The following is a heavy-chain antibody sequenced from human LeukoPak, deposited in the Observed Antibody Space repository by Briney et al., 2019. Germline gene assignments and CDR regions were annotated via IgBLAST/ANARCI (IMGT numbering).Heavy chain of an antibody. Sequence: GGSLRLSCAASGCTFSNAWMSWVRQAPGKGLEWVGRIKSKTDGGTTDYAAPVKGRFTISRDDPKNTLYLQMNSLKTEDTAVYYCTTVVNYDSSGYYPYYFDYWGQGTLVTVSS. D-gene: IGHD3-22*01. CDR2: IKSKTDGGTT. CDR1: GCTFSNAW. CDR3: TTVVNYDSSGYYPYYFDY. J-gene: IGHJ4*02. V-gene: IGHV3-15*01.